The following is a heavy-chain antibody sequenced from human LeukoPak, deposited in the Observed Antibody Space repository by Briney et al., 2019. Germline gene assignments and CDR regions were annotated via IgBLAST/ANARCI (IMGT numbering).Heavy chain of an antibody. J-gene: IGHJ1*01. CDR3: ASPGGGGSRVYFQH. CDR2: IRYDGSNK. Sequence: GGSLRLSCAASGFTFSSYGMHWVHQAPGKGLEWVAFIRYDGSNKYYADSVKGRFTISRDNAKNSLYLQMNSLRAEDTAVYYCASPGGGGSRVYFQHWGQGTLVTVSS. D-gene: IGHD3-10*01. CDR1: GFTFSSYG. V-gene: IGHV3-30*02.